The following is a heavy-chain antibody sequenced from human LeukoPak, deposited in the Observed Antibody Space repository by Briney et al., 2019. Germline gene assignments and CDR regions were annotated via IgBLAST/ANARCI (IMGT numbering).Heavy chain of an antibody. Sequence: GGSLRLSCAGSGFNFQYAWMTWVSQAPGKGLEWVGRIKRKREGETTDYAALVKSRFSISRDDSKNTVYLQMNSLRTEDTAVYYCTSLVGSPTYWGQGTLVAVSS. V-gene: IGHV3-15*01. CDR3: TSLVGSPTY. CDR1: GFNFQYAW. CDR2: IKRKREGETT. D-gene: IGHD4-23*01. J-gene: IGHJ4*02.